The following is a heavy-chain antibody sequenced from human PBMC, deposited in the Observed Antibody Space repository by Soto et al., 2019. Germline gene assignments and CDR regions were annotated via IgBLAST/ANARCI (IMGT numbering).Heavy chain of an antibody. Sequence: QVQLQESGPGLVKPSQTLSLTCNVSGGSISSGGYYWSWIRQHPGKGLEWIGYIYYSGSTYYNPSLTLKSRVTISVDTSKNQFSLKLSSVTAADTAVYYCARVVGGSTGYYYHFDYWGQGTLVTVSS. J-gene: IGHJ4*02. D-gene: IGHD3-22*01. CDR3: ARVVGGSTGYYYHFDY. CDR1: GGSISSGGYY. V-gene: IGHV4-31*03. CDR2: IYYSGST.